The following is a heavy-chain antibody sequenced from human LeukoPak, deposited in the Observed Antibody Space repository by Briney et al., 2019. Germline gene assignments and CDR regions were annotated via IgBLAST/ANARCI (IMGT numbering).Heavy chain of an antibody. Sequence: PGGSLRLSCAASGFTFSNYAMSWVRQAPGKGLEWVAVIWYDGSNKYYADSVKGRFTISRDNSKNTLYLQMNSLRAEDTAVYYCAREPIVGATTRYGMDVWGQGTTVTVSS. J-gene: IGHJ6*02. V-gene: IGHV3-33*08. D-gene: IGHD1-26*01. CDR2: IWYDGSNK. CDR3: AREPIVGATTRYGMDV. CDR1: GFTFSNYA.